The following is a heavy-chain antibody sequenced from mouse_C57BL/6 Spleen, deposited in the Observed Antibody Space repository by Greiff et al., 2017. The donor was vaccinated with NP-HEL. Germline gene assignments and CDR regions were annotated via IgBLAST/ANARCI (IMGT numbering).Heavy chain of an antibody. D-gene: IGHD2-4*01. CDR1: GYTFTGYW. J-gene: IGHJ2*01. V-gene: IGHV1-9*01. CDR2: ILPGSGST. CDR3: ARGEGYDYDVVYYCDY. Sequence: VQLQQSGAELMKPGASVKLSCKATGYTFTGYWIEWVKQRPGHGLEWIGEILPGSGSTNYNEKFKGKATFTADTSSSTAYMQLSSLTTEDSAIYYWARGEGYDYDVVYYCDYWGQGTTLTVSS.